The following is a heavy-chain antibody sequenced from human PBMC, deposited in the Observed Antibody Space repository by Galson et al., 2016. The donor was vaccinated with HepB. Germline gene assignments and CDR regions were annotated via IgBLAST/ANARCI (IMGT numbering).Heavy chain of an antibody. Sequence: SLRLSCAASGFTFSTYGMHWVRQAPGKGLDWVAVISYDGSNKYYADSVKGRFTISRDNSKNTLYLQMNSLRAEDTAIYYCEGYSDPFDIWGQGTMVTVSS. J-gene: IGHJ3*02. CDR3: EGYSDPFDI. CDR2: ISYDGSNK. V-gene: IGHV3-30*03. D-gene: IGHD3-22*01. CDR1: GFTFSTYG.